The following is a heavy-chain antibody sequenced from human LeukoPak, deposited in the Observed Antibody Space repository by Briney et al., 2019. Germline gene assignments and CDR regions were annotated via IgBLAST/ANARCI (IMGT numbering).Heavy chain of an antibody. CDR1: GFTFSSYA. V-gene: IGHV3-30*04. J-gene: IGHJ6*03. CDR2: ISYDGSNK. Sequence: GGSLRLSCAASGFTFSSYAMHWVRQAPGKGLEWVAVISYDGSNKYYADSVKGRFTISRDNSKNTLYLQMNSLRAEDTAVYYSARDRYTHYYYYMDVWGKGTTVTVSS. CDR3: ARDRYTHYYYYMDV. D-gene: IGHD3-16*02.